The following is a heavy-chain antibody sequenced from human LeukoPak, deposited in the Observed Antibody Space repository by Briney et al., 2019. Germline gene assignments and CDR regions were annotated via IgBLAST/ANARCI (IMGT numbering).Heavy chain of an antibody. V-gene: IGHV4-39*07. CDR2: IYYSGNT. CDR1: GGSIFSSNSY. Sequence: SETLSLTCTVSGGSIFSSNSYWGWIRQPPGKGLEWIGSIYYSGNTYYNASLKSRVTISVDTSKNQFSLKLNSVTAADTAVYYCARGWLRFGAFDIWGQGTMVTVSS. CDR3: ARGWLRFGAFDI. J-gene: IGHJ3*02. D-gene: IGHD5-12*01.